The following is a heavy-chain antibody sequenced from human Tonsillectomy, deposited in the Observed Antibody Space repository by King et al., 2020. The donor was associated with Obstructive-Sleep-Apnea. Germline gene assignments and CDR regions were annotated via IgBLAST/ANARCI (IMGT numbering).Heavy chain of an antibody. J-gene: IGHJ4*02. CDR2: ISYSGST. CDR3: ARDRVGRDGYNRFDY. Sequence: VQLQESGPGLVKPSETLSLTCTVSGGSINSYYWSWIRQTPGKGLEWIGYISYSGSTNYNPSLKCRVTISVDTSQNQFSLKLSSVTAADTAVYYCARDRVGRDGYNRFDYWGQGTLVTVSS. D-gene: IGHD5-24*01. CDR1: GGSINSYY. V-gene: IGHV4-59*01.